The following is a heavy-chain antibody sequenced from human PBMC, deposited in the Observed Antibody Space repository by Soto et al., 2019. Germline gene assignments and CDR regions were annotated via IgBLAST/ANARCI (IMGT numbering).Heavy chain of an antibody. Sequence: SETLSLTCTVSGGSISSYYRSWIRQPPGKGLEWIGYIYYSGSTNYNPSLKSRVTISVDTSKNQFSLKLSSVTAAERAVYYCARHKDYRFDFWGQGTLVNVSS. J-gene: IGHJ4*02. V-gene: IGHV4-59*08. CDR3: ARHKDYRFDF. CDR1: GGSISSYY. CDR2: IYYSGST. D-gene: IGHD4-17*01.